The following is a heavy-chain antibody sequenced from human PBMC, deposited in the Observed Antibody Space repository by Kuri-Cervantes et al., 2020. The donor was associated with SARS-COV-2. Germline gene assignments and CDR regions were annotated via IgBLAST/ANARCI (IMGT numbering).Heavy chain of an antibody. CDR1: GCTFSSYA. CDR3: ARDRRSIYYDSSGYFIDYYYYGMDV. CDR2: IIPIFGTA. Sequence: SVKVSCKASGCTFSSYAISWVRQAPGQGLEWMGGIIPIFGTANYAQKFQGRVTITADKSTSTAYMELSSLRSEDTAVYYCARDRRSIYYDSSGYFIDYYYYGMDVWGQGTTVTVSS. V-gene: IGHV1-69*06. J-gene: IGHJ6*02. D-gene: IGHD3-22*01.